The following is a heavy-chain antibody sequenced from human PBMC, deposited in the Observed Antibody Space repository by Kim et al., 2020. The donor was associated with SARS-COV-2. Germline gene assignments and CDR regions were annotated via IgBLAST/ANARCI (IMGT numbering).Heavy chain of an antibody. CDR3: AREGRQLSY. CDR1: GFTFSNYA. D-gene: IGHD6-6*01. CDR2: IGNSGSTT. Sequence: GGSLRLSCAASGFTFSNYAMSWVRQAPGKGLEWVSTIGNSGSTTYYADSEKGRFTFSRDNSKSAIYLQMNSLGAEDTGVYFCAREGRQLSYWGQGTLVTVSS. V-gene: IGHV3-23*01. J-gene: IGHJ4*02.